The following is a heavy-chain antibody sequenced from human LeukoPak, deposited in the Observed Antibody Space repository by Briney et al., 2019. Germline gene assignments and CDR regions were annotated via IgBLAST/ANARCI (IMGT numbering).Heavy chain of an antibody. CDR1: GFTFSSYG. V-gene: IGHV3-33*05. D-gene: IGHD4-11*01. CDR3: ARGLPPVMKYYFDY. J-gene: IGHJ4*02. Sequence: GRSLRLSCAASGFTFSSYGMHWVRQAPGKGLEWVAVISYDGRNKQYADSVKGRFTISRDDSNNALYLQMHSLRAEDTAMYYCARGLPPVMKYYFDYWGQGTLVTVSS. CDR2: ISYDGRNK.